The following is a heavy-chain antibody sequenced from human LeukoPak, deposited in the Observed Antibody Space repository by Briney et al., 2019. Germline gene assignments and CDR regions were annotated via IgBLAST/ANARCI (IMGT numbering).Heavy chain of an antibody. Sequence: SETLSLTCAVSGGSISSGGYSGSWIRQPPGKGLEWIGYIYHSGSTYYNPSLKSRVTISVDRSKNQFSLKLSSVTAADTAVYYCARVDGYAADYWGQGTLVTVSS. CDR1: GGSISSGGYS. CDR3: ARVDGYAADY. V-gene: IGHV4-30-2*01. CDR2: IYHSGST. D-gene: IGHD2-2*01. J-gene: IGHJ4*02.